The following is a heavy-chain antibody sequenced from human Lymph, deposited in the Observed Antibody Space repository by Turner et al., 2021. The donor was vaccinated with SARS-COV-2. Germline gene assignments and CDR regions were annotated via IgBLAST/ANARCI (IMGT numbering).Heavy chain of an antibody. J-gene: IGHJ6*02. D-gene: IGHD3-10*01. V-gene: IGHV1-69*10. Sequence: QVQLVQSGAEVKKPGSSVKVSCKASGGTFSSYAISWVRQAPGQGLEWRGGIIPILRIATYAQKFQGRVTITADKSTSTAYMELSSLRSEDTAVFYGARVVGGFGELGYYYYYGMDVWGQGTTVTVSS. CDR3: ARVVGGFGELGYYYYYGMDV. CDR1: GGTFSSYA. CDR2: IIPILRIA.